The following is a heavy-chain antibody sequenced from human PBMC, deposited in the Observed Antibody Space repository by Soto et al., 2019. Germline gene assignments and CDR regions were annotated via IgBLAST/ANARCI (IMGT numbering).Heavy chain of an antibody. J-gene: IGHJ5*02. CDR3: ARRLWFGEFDT. CDR1: GGSISSYY. V-gene: IGHV4-59*12. CDR2: IYYSGST. D-gene: IGHD3-10*01. Sequence: SETLSLTCTVSGGSISSYYWSWIRQPPGKGLEWIGYIYYSGSTNYNPSLKSRVTISVDTSKNQFSLKLSSVTAADTAVYYCARRLWFGEFDTWGQGTLVTVSS.